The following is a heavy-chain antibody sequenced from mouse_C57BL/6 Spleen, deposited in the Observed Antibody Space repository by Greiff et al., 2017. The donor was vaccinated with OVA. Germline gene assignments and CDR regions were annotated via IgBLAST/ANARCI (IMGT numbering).Heavy chain of an antibody. V-gene: IGHV1-69*01. D-gene: IGHD1-1*01. Sequence: QVQLQQPGAELVMPGASVKLSCKASGYTFTSYWMHWVKQRPGQGLEWIGDIDPSDSYTNYNQKFKGKSTLTVDKSSSTAYMQLSSLTSEDSAFYYCARSHDYGSSYGYFDVWGTGTTVTVSS. J-gene: IGHJ1*03. CDR2: IDPSDSYT. CDR1: GYTFTSYW. CDR3: ARSHDYGSSYGYFDV.